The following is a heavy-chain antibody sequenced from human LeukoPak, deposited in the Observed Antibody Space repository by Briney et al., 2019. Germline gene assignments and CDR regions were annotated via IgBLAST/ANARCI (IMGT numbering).Heavy chain of an antibody. D-gene: IGHD2-21*01. CDR3: ARDSDPYSDSYNWFDP. Sequence: PGGTLRLSCAASGFTFSDYYMSWIRQAPGKGLEWVSYISSSGSTIYYADSVKGRFTISRDNAKNSLYLQMISLRAEDTAVYYCARDSDPYSDSYNWFDPWGQGTLVTVSS. V-gene: IGHV3-11*01. CDR2: ISSSGSTI. J-gene: IGHJ5*02. CDR1: GFTFSDYY.